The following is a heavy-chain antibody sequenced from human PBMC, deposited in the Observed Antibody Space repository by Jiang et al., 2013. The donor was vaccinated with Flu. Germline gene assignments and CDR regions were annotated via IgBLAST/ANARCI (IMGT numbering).Heavy chain of an antibody. V-gene: IGHV3-30*18. J-gene: IGHJ4*02. CDR2: ISYDGSNK. Sequence: GRSLRLSCAASGFTFSSYGMHWVRQAPGKGLEWVAVISYDGSNKYYADSVKGRFTISRDNSKNTLYLQMNSLRAEDTAVYYCAKDQSNYYDSSGYYPGYWGQGTLVTVSS. CDR1: GFTFSSYG. D-gene: IGHD3-22*01. CDR3: AKDQSNYYDSSGYYPGY.